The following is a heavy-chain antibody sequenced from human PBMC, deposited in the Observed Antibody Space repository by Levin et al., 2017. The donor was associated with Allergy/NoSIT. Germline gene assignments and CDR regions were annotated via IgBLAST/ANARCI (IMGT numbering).Heavy chain of an antibody. CDR3: AKGAYYDFWSGYFRDQPSGGVDAFDI. D-gene: IGHD3-3*01. CDR1: GFTFSSYG. CDR2: ISYDGSNK. V-gene: IGHV3-30*18. Sequence: GESLKISCAASGFTFSSYGMHWVRQAPGKGLEWVAVISYDGSNKYYADSVKGRFTISRDNSKNTLYLQMNSLRAEDTAVYYCAKGAYYDFWSGYFRDQPSGGVDAFDIWGQGTMVTVSS. J-gene: IGHJ3*02.